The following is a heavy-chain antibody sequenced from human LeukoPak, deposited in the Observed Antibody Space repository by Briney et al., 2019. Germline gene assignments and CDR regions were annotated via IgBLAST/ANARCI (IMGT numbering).Heavy chain of an antibody. V-gene: IGHV4-31*03. J-gene: IGHJ3*02. CDR2: IYYSGST. CDR1: GGSISSGGYY. Sequence: KPSQTLSLTCTVSGGSISSGGYYWSWIRQHPGKGLEWIGYIYYSGSTYYNPSLKSRVTISVDTSKNQFSLKLSSVTAADTAVYYCARHSPPKRITMVRGPISDAFDIWGQGTMVTVSS. D-gene: IGHD3-10*01. CDR3: ARHSPPKRITMVRGPISDAFDI.